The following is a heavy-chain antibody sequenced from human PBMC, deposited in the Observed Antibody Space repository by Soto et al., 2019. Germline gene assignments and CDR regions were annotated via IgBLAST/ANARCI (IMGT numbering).Heavy chain of an antibody. J-gene: IGHJ2*01. V-gene: IGHV1-3*01. CDR3: ARGGSLYWYFDL. Sequence: GASVKVSCKASEYTFTNYAMHWVRQAPGQRLEWMGWINAGNGNTKYSQKFQGRVTITRDTSASTAYMELSSLRSEDTAVYYCARGGSLYWYFDLWGRGTLVTVSS. D-gene: IGHD1-26*01. CDR2: INAGNGNT. CDR1: EYTFTNYA.